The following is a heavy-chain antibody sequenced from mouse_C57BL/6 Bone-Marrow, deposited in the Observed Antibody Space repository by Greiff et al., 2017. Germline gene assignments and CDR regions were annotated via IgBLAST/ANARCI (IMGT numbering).Heavy chain of an antibody. D-gene: IGHD1-1*01. CDR2: INPNYGTT. V-gene: IGHV1-39*01. J-gene: IGHJ3*01. CDR3: APITTVAPAWFAY. Sequence: VHVKQSGPELVKPGASVKISCKASGYSFTDYNMNWVKQSNGKSLEWIGVINPNYGTTSYNQKFKGKATLTVDQSSSTAYMQLNSLTSEDSAVYYCAPITTVAPAWFAYWGQGTLVTVSA. CDR1: GYSFTDYN.